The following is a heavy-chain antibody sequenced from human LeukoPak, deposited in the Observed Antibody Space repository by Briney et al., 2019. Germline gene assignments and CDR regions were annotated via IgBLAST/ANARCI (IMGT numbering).Heavy chain of an antibody. CDR3: AKAFLEWSGGYYYYYYMDV. CDR2: IRYDGSNK. Sequence: GGSLRLSCAASGFTFSSYGMHWVRQAPGKGLEWVAFIRYDGSNKYYADSVKGRFTISRDNSKNTLYLQMNSLRAEDTAVYYCAKAFLEWSGGYYYYYYMDVWGKGTTVTVSS. V-gene: IGHV3-30*02. D-gene: IGHD3-3*01. J-gene: IGHJ6*03. CDR1: GFTFSSYG.